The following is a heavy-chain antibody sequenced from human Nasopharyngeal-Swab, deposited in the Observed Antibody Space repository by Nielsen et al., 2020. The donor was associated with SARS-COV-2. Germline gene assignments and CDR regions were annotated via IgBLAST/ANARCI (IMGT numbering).Heavy chain of an antibody. CDR1: GFTFSSYA. CDR2: ITPSGDST. V-gene: IGHV3-23*01. J-gene: IGHJ5*02. CDR3: VKDSTWFDP. Sequence: GESLKISCAASGFTFSSYAMSRVRQAPGKGLEWVSAITPSGDSTYYADSVKGRFTISRDNSKNTLYLQMNSLRAEDTAVYYCVKDSTWFDPWGQGTLVTVSS.